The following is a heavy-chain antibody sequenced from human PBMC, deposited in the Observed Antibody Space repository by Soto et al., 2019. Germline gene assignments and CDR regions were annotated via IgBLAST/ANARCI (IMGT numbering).Heavy chain of an antibody. CDR2: INHTGSP. J-gene: IGHJ4*02. CDR1: GGPFNNYY. Sequence: QLQLQQWGAGLLKPSETLSLTCAVYGGPFNNYYWSWIRQSPTKGLEWIGEINHTGSPNYNPSLKSGVTISIDTSKKQISLRLSSVPAGDTAVYYCASQVGIPNNRVGVVWGQGTLVTVSS. CDR3: ASQVGIPNNRVGVV. D-gene: IGHD2-21*01. V-gene: IGHV4-34*01.